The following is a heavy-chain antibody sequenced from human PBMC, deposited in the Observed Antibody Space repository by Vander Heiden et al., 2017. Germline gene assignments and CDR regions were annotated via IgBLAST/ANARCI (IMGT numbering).Heavy chain of an antibody. V-gene: IGHV3-7*01. CDR2: IKQDGSEK. CDR1: GFTFRGAW. CDR3: ARAVSYGSGSYGRDAFDI. J-gene: IGHJ3*02. D-gene: IGHD3-10*01. Sequence: EVQLVESGGGLVQPGGSLRLSCAASGFTFRGAWMSWVRQAPGKGLEWVANIKQDGSEKYYVDSVKGRVTISRDNAKNSLYLQMNSLRAEDTAVYYCARAVSYGSGSYGRDAFDIWGQGTMVTVSS.